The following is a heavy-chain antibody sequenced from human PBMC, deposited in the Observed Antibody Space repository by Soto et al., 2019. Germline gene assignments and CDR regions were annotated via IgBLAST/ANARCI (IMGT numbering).Heavy chain of an antibody. CDR2: FDPEDGET. CDR1: GHTLTELS. J-gene: IGHJ4*02. Sequence: QVQLVQSGAEVKKPGASVKVSCKVSGHTLTELSMHWVRLAPGKGLEWMGGFDPEDGETISAQKFQGRVTMTEDTSTDSTYLELSSLRSEDTAVYYCAAGGTRWLHSPFDYWGQGTLFTISS. D-gene: IGHD1-1*01. V-gene: IGHV1-24*01. CDR3: AAGGTRWLHSPFDY.